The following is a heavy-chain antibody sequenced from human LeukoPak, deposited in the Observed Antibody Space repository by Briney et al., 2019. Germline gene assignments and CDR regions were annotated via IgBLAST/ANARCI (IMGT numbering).Heavy chain of an antibody. J-gene: IGHJ3*02. CDR2: CHYSGNT. CDR3: ARSASSTSRSAFDI. CDR1: GGSISSNY. Sequence: SETLSLTCTISGGSISSNYWSWIRQPPGNVLEWIGYCHYSGNTNYNPSLKSRATISVDMSKNQFSLTLNSVTAADTAVYYCARSASSTSRSAFDIWGQGTRVTASS. V-gene: IGHV4-59*13.